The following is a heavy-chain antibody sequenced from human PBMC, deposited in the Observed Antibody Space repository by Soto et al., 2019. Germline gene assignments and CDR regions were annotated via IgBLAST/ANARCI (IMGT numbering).Heavy chain of an antibody. CDR3: ARQAPYCSSTSYFYYYDY. CDR1: GGSLSSYY. D-gene: IGHD2-2*01. V-gene: IGHV4-59*08. J-gene: IGHJ4*02. Sequence: ASETLSLTCTVSGGSLSSYYWSWIRQPPGKGLEWIGYIYYSGSTNYNPSLKSRVTISVDTSKNQFSLKLSSVTAADTAVYYCARQAPYCSSTSYFYYYDYWGQGTLVTVSA. CDR2: IYYSGST.